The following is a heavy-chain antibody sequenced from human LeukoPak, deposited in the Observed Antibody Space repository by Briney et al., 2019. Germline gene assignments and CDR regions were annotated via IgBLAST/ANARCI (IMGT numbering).Heavy chain of an antibody. CDR3: ARVQWLARSYYYGMDV. CDR2: ISAYNGNT. Sequence: ASVKVSCKASGYTFTSYGISWVRQAPGQGLEWMGWISAYNGNTNYAQKLQGRVTMTTDTSTSTAYMELRSLRSDDTAVYYCARVQWLARSYYYGMDVWGQGTTVTVSS. V-gene: IGHV1-18*01. D-gene: IGHD6-19*01. CDR1: GYTFTSYG. J-gene: IGHJ6*02.